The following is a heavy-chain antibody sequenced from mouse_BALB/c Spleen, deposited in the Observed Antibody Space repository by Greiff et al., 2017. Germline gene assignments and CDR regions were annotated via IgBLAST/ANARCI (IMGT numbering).Heavy chain of an antibody. CDR2: ISSGGST. CDR1: GFTFSSYA. CDR3: ARWLLRFYYFDY. V-gene: IGHV5-6-5*01. D-gene: IGHD2-3*01. Sequence: EVQGVESGGGLVKPGGSLKLSCAASGFTFSSYAMSWVRQTPEKRLEWVASISSGGSTYYPDSVKGRFTISRDNARNILYLQMSSLRSEDTAMYYCARWLLRFYYFDYWGQGTTLTVSS. J-gene: IGHJ2*01.